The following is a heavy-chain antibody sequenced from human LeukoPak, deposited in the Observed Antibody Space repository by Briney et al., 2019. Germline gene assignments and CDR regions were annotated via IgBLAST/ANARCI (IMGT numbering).Heavy chain of an antibody. CDR3: AKTGDYGDYYFDY. CDR1: GFTFSSYA. V-gene: IGHV3-23*01. CDR2: ISGSGGST. J-gene: IGHJ4*02. D-gene: IGHD4-17*01. Sequence: QAGGFLRLSCAASGFTFSSYAMSWVRQAPGKGLEWVSAISGSGGSTYYADSVKGRFTISRDNSKNTLYLQMNSLRAEDTAVYYCAKTGDYGDYYFDYWGQGTLVTVSS.